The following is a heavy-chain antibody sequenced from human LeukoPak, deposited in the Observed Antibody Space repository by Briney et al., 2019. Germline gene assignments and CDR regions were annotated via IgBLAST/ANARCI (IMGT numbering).Heavy chain of an antibody. CDR3: ARVTVYYDSSGYFDS. D-gene: IGHD3-22*01. Sequence: GGSLRLSCAATGFIFDNYGMSWVRQAPGKGLEWVSGINWNGAGAGYADSVKGRFTISRDKAKNSLYLQMNSLRAEDTALYYCARVTVYYDSSGYFDSWGQGALVTVSS. CDR2: INWNGAGA. J-gene: IGHJ4*02. CDR1: GFIFDNYG. V-gene: IGHV3-20*04.